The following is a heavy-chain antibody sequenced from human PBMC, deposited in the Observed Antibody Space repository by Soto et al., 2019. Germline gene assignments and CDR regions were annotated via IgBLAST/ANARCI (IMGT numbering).Heavy chain of an antibody. J-gene: IGHJ5*02. D-gene: IGHD1-26*01. CDR1: GYIFTSYA. CDR3: ARGGVGSTSAWFDP. V-gene: IGHV1-18*01. Sequence: QVQLVQSGAEVKKPGASVTVSCKASGYIFTSYAISWVRQAPGQGLEWMGWITPYNGNRNYAQKLQGRVTMTADTSTSTAYMELRSLRSDDTAVYYCARGGVGSTSAWFDPWGQGTLVTVSS. CDR2: ITPYNGNR.